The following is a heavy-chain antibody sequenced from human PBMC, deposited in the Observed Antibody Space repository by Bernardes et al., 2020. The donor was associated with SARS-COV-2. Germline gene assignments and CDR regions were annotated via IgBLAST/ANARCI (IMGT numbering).Heavy chain of an antibody. J-gene: IGHJ5*01. CDR1: GGSISSYY. Sequence: SETLSLTCTVSGGSISSYYWSWIRQSPGKGLEWIGYIYYNGSTNYNPSLKSRVTISVDTSKNQFSLKLSSVTAADTAVYYCARGQLWFDYWGQGTLVTVSS. V-gene: IGHV4-59*01. CDR2: IYYNGST. CDR3: ARGQLWFDY. D-gene: IGHD5-18*01.